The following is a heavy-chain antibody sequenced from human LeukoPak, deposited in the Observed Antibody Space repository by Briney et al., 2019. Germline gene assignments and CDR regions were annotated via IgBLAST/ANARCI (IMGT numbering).Heavy chain of an antibody. Sequence: ASVKVSCKASGYTFTSYAMHWVRQAPGQRLEWMGWINAGNGNTKYSQEFQGRVTITRDTSASTAYMELSRLRSDDTAVYYCAIIDIVVVVAASGAFDYWGQGTLVTVSS. V-gene: IGHV1-3*01. D-gene: IGHD2-15*01. CDR3: AIIDIVVVVAASGAFDY. J-gene: IGHJ4*02. CDR1: GYTFTSYA. CDR2: INAGNGNT.